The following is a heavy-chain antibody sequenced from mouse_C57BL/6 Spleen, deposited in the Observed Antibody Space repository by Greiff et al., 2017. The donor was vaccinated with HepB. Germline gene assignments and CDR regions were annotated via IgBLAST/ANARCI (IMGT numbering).Heavy chain of an antibody. V-gene: IGHV1-80*01. CDR2: IYPGDGDT. CDR3: ARDYSNSVGFFAY. J-gene: IGHJ3*01. D-gene: IGHD2-5*01. Sequence: VQLQQSGAELVKPGASVKISCKASGYAFSSYWMNWVKQRPGKGLEWIGQIYPGDGDTNYNGKFKGKATLTADKSSSTAYMQLSSLTSEDSAVYFCARDYSNSVGFFAYWGQGTLVTVSA. CDR1: GYAFSSYW.